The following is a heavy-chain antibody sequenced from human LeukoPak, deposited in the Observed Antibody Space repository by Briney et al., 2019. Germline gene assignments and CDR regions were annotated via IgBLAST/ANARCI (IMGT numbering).Heavy chain of an antibody. Sequence: GESLRLSCTASGFTFSNFWMGWVRQAPGKGLEWVANIRQDETEKFYLGSVKGRFTISRDNAKNSLYLQMNSLRVEDTAVYYCVRAMDYWGQGTLVTVSS. CDR1: GFTFSNFW. CDR3: VRAMDY. CDR2: IRQDETEK. J-gene: IGHJ4*02. V-gene: IGHV3-7*03.